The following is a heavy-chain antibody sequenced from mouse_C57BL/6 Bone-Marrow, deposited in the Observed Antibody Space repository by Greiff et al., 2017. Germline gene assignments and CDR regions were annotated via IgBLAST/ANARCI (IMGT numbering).Heavy chain of an antibody. CDR1: GFTFSSYA. V-gene: IGHV5-4*01. Sequence: EVQRVESGGGLVKPGGSLKLSCAASGFTFSSYAMSWVRQTPEKRLEWVATISDGGSYTYYPDNVKGRFTISRDNAKDNLYLQMSHLKSEDTAMYYCARDLHYYGSIWYFDVWGTGTTVTVSS. D-gene: IGHD1-1*01. CDR3: ARDLHYYGSIWYFDV. CDR2: ISDGGSYT. J-gene: IGHJ1*03.